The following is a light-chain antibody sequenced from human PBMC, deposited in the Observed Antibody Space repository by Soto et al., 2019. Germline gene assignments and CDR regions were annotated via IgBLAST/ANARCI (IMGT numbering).Light chain of an antibody. V-gene: IGKV1-8*01. Sequence: AIRMTQSPSSLSASTGDRVTITCRASQGISSYLAWYQQKPGKAPKLLIYAASTLQSGVPSRFSASGSGTDFTLTISCLQTEDFATYYCQQYYSYLLTFGGGTNVEIK. CDR3: QQYYSYLLT. CDR2: AAS. CDR1: QGISSY. J-gene: IGKJ4*02.